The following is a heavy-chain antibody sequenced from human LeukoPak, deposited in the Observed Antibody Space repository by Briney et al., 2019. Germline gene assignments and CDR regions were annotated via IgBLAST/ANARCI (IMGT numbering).Heavy chain of an antibody. CDR3: ARDFSASGDY. V-gene: IGHV3-74*01. J-gene: IGHJ4*02. D-gene: IGHD6-19*01. CDR2: INTDGSGT. Sequence: GGPLRLSCAASGFTFTNFWMNWVRQAPGKGLVWVSRINTDGSGTYYADSVKGRFTISRDNAKNTLYLQMDSLRGEDTAVYYCARDFSASGDYWGQGTLVTVSS. CDR1: GFTFTNFW.